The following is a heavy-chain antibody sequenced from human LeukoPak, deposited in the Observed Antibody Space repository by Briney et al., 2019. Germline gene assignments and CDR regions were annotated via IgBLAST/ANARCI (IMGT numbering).Heavy chain of an antibody. CDR3: TRGGEGNYDFWRGYEGYFDA. CDR2: MNPNSGNT. Sequence: GASVKVSCKASGYTFINYNINWVRQATGQGLEWMGWMNPNSGNTGYAQNFQDRVTMTRNTSASTAYMELSSLISEDTAVYYCTRGGEGNYDFWRGYEGYFDAWSHGSLVTVSS. CDR1: GYTFINYN. D-gene: IGHD3-3*01. J-gene: IGHJ5*01. V-gene: IGHV1-8*01.